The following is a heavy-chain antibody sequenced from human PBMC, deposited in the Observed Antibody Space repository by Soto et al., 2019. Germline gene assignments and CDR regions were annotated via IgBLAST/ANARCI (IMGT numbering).Heavy chain of an antibody. Sequence: VQLVESGGGLVQPGGSLRLSCAASGFTFSSAWLNWVRQAPGKGLEWVGRIKGKVHGETTDYAAPVKGRFSISRDDSSNTLHLQMNSLEIEDTAVYYCTADPHYYTGGVAYWGQGALVTVSS. V-gene: IGHV3-15*07. CDR2: IKGKVHGETT. CDR3: TADPHYYTGGVAY. J-gene: IGHJ4*02. D-gene: IGHD2-8*02. CDR1: GFTFSSAW.